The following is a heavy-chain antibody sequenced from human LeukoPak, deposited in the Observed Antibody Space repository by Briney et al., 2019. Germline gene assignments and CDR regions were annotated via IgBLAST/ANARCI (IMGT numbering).Heavy chain of an antibody. CDR3: ATSSMRLWFDY. V-gene: IGHV1-2*02. CDR1: GYTFTSYG. J-gene: IGHJ4*02. D-gene: IGHD5-18*01. Sequence: ASVKVSCKASGYTFTSYGISWVRQAPGQGLEWMGWINPNSGGANYAQKFQGRVTMTRDTSISTAYMELSRLRSDDTAVYYCATSSMRLWFDYWGQGTLVTVSS. CDR2: INPNSGGA.